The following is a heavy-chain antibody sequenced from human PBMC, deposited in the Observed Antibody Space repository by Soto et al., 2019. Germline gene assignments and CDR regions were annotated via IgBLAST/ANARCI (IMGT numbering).Heavy chain of an antibody. V-gene: IGHV3-23*01. J-gene: IGHJ6*02. CDR3: ADIYDIDV. CDR2: ISGSGDTT. Sequence: GGSLRLSCAASGFTFSTYAMSWVRQAPGKGLEWVSAISGSGDTTYYANSVKGRFTISRDNSKNTLYLQMNSLRAEDTAIYYCADIYDIDVWGQGTTVTVSS. CDR1: GFTFSTYA.